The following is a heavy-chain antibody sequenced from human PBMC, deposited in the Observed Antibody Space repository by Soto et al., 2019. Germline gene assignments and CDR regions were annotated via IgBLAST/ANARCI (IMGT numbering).Heavy chain of an antibody. V-gene: IGHV4-34*01. CDR3: VRGGYSYGSPIAYYYYYYGMDV. Sequence: SETLSLTCAVYGGSFSGYYWSWIRQPPGKGLEWIGEINHSGSTNYNPSLKSRVTISVDTSKNQFSLKLSSVTAADTAVYYCVRGGYSYGSPIAYYYYYYGMDVWGQGTTVTVS. CDR2: INHSGST. J-gene: IGHJ6*02. D-gene: IGHD5-18*01. CDR1: GGSFSGYY.